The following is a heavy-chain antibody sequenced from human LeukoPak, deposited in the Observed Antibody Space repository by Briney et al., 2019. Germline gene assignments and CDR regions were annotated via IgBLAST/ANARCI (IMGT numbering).Heavy chain of an antibody. CDR1: GYSFTGYY. D-gene: IGHD2-15*01. Sequence: GASVRVSCKASGYSFTGYYMHWVRQAPGQGFEWMGWINPYSGDTNYAQKLQGRVTMTTDTSTSTAYMELRSLRSDDTAVYYCARDGLGYCSGGSCWTNYYFDYWGQRTLVTVSS. CDR2: INPYSGDT. V-gene: IGHV1-18*04. CDR3: ARDGLGYCSGGSCWTNYYFDY. J-gene: IGHJ4*02.